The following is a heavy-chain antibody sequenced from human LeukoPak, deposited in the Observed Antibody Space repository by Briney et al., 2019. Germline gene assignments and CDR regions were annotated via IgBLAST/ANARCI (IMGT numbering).Heavy chain of an antibody. V-gene: IGHV4-59*08. CDR2: IFFSGST. CDR1: GGSIDSHF. J-gene: IGHJ3*01. Sequence: PSETLALTCAVSGGSIDSHFRSWIRQPPGKGLEWIGNIFFSGSTNNNPSLESRLTISQDSSKNQVSLRLTSATAADTAIYYCARLKVADSESFDLWGHGTLVTVSS. CDR3: ARLKVADSESFDL.